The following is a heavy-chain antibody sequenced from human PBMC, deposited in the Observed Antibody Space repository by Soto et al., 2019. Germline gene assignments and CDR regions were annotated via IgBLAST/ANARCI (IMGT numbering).Heavy chain of an antibody. V-gene: IGHV1-2*04. D-gene: IGHD5-12*01. CDR2: INPNSGGT. CDR3: ARGDRGYEGVFAFDI. Sequence: ASVKVSCKASGYTFTGYYMHWVRQAPGQGLEWMGWINPNSGGTNYAQKFQGWVTMTRDTSISTAYMELSRLRSDDTAVYYCARGDRGYEGVFAFDIWGQGTMVTVSS. J-gene: IGHJ3*02. CDR1: GYTFTGYY.